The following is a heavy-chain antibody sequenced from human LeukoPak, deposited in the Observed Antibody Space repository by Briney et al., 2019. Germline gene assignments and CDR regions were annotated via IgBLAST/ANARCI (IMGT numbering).Heavy chain of an antibody. Sequence: PSQTLSLTCTVSGGSISSGGYYWSWIRQPPGKGLEWIGYIYHSGSTYYNPSLKSRVTISVDTSKNQFSLKLSSVTAADTAVYYCARGGSTYYDGSEVDYWGQGTLVTVSS. V-gene: IGHV4-30-2*01. CDR1: GGSISSGGYY. CDR2: IYHSGST. CDR3: ARGGSTYYDGSEVDY. J-gene: IGHJ4*02. D-gene: IGHD3-22*01.